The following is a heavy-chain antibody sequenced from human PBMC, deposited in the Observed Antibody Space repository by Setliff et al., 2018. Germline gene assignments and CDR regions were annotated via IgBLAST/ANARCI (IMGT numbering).Heavy chain of an antibody. Sequence: PGGSLRLSCAASGFTFSTYWMTWVRQAPGKGLEWVANIKQDGTKIYYADSVEGRFTISRDNGKNSLFLQMNSVRAEDTAVYYCARSINGYQQRYDFWGQGALVTVSS. D-gene: IGHD3-16*01. CDR2: IKQDGTKI. V-gene: IGHV3-7*01. J-gene: IGHJ4*02. CDR3: ARSINGYQQRYDF. CDR1: GFTFSTYW.